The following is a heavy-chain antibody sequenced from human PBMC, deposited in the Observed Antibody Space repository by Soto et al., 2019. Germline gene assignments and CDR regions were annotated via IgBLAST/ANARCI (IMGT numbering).Heavy chain of an antibody. CDR1: GYTFTSYG. CDR3: GRGAKRAALMVYARPGPYDY. V-gene: IGHV1-18*01. Sequence: GASVKVSCKASGYTFTSYGISWVRQAPGQGLEWMGWISAYNGNTNYAQKLQGRVTMTTDTSTSTAYMELRSLRSDDTAVYYCGRGAKRAALMVYARPGPYDYWGQGTLVTVSS. D-gene: IGHD2-8*01. CDR2: ISAYNGNT. J-gene: IGHJ4*02.